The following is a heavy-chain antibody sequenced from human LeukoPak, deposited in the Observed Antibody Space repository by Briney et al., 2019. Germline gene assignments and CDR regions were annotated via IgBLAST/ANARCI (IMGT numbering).Heavy chain of an antibody. CDR1: GFTFSSYS. D-gene: IGHD6-19*01. CDR2: ISSSSSYI. CDR3: ASLSIAVDTTDY. J-gene: IGHJ4*02. Sequence: PGGSLRLSCAASGFTFSSYSMNWVRQAPGKGLEWVSSISSSSSYIYYADSVKGRFTISRDNAKNSLYLQMNSLRAEDTAVYYCASLSIAVDTTDYWGQGTLVTVSS. V-gene: IGHV3-21*01.